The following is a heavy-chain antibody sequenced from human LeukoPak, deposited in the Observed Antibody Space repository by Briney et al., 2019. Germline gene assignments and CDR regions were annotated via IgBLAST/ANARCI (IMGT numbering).Heavy chain of an antibody. Sequence: SETLSLTCAVYGGSFSGYYWSWIRQPPGKGLEWIGEINHSGSTNYNPSLKSRVTISVGTSKNQFSLKLSSVTAADTAVYYCARGTLDMVQGVITEFFGYWGQGTLVTVSS. CDR2: INHSGST. J-gene: IGHJ4*02. CDR1: GGSFSGYY. D-gene: IGHD3-10*01. CDR3: ARGTLDMVQGVITEFFGY. V-gene: IGHV4-34*01.